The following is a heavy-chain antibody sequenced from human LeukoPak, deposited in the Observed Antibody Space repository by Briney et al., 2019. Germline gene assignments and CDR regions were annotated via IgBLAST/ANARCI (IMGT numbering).Heavy chain of an antibody. D-gene: IGHD6-13*01. Sequence: SETLSLTCTVSGGSISSYYWSWIRQPPGKGLEWIGYIYYSGSTSYNPSLKSRVTISVDTSKNQFSLKLSSVTAADTAVYYCARGDSSSWYYFDYWGQGTLVTVSS. CDR3: ARGDSSSWYYFDY. CDR2: IYYSGST. J-gene: IGHJ4*02. CDR1: GGSISSYY. V-gene: IGHV4-59*01.